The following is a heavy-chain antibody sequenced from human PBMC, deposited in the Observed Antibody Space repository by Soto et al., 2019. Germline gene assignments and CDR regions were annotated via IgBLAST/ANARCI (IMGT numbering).Heavy chain of an antibody. J-gene: IGHJ6*02. CDR2: INIDGSRI. CDR3: ARDRTTTGMDV. Sequence: PGGSLRLSCAASGFTFSSYWMHWVRQAPGKGLVWVSRINIDGSRISYADSVKGRCTISRDNAKNTLFMEMNSLTTEDTAVYYCARDRTTTGMDVWAQGTTVTVSS. CDR1: GFTFSSYW. V-gene: IGHV3-74*01.